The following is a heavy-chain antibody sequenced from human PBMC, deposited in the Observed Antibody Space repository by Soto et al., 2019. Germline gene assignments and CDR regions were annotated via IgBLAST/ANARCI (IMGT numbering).Heavy chain of an antibody. CDR2: VYYTGST. CDR1: GASIKSTDYY. J-gene: IGHJ5*02. D-gene: IGHD2-21*02. CDR3: VRTAREGAVAPHWFDR. Sequence: LSLTCTVSGASIKSTDYYWSWIRQAPGKGLEWIGYVYYTGSTYYNPSLMSRLTISVDTSKNQFPLKLTSVTAAETAVYYCVRTAREGAVAPHWFDRWGQGTQVTVSS. V-gene: IGHV4-30-4*01.